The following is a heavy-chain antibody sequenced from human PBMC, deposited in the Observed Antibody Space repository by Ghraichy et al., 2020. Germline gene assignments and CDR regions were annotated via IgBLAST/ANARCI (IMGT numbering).Heavy chain of an antibody. CDR2: ISAYNGNT. V-gene: IGHV1-18*01. J-gene: IGHJ6*02. CDR1: GYTFTSYG. D-gene: IGHD6-13*01. Sequence: ASVKVSCKASGYTFTSYGISWVRQAPGQGLEWMGWISAYNGNTNYAQKLHGRVTMTTDTSTSTAYMELRSLRSDDTAVYYCARDVIAAAGTEGYYYYGMDVWGQGTTVTVSS. CDR3: ARDVIAAAGTEGYYYYGMDV.